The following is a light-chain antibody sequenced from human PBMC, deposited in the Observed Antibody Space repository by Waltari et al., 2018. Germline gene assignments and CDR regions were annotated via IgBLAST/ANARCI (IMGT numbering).Light chain of an antibody. Sequence: QLVLTQSPSASASLRAPGKLNYIRTIGFSGKLIASHQKQPEKGPRYLMKVNSDGSHTKGDEIPDRFSGSSSGAERYLTISSLQSEDEADYYCQTGGHGTWVFGGGTKLTVL. J-gene: IGLJ3*02. V-gene: IGLV4-69*01. CDR2: VNSDGSH. CDR1: IGFSGKL. CDR3: QTGGHGTWV.